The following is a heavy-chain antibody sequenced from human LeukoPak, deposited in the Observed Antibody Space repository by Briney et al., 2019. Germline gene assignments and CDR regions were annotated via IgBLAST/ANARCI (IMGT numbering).Heavy chain of an antibody. CDR3: AKGRGIAARPLDAFDI. D-gene: IGHD6-6*01. V-gene: IGHV3-9*03. Sequence: PGGSLRLSCAASGFTFDDYAMHWVRQAPGKGLEWVSGISWNSGSIGYADSVKGRFTISRDNAKNSLYLQMNSLRAEDMALYYCAKGRGIAARPLDAFDIWGQGTMVTVSS. J-gene: IGHJ3*02. CDR1: GFTFDDYA. CDR2: ISWNSGSI.